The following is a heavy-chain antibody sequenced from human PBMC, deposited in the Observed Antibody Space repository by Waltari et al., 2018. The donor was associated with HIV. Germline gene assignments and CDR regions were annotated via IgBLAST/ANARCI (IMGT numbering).Heavy chain of an antibody. CDR3: VKEDEAYYVYSFHL. CDR1: GFSFNNFA. CDR2: LSPPVGSI. V-gene: IGHV3-21*02. Sequence: EGRLVESGGGLVQPGGSLRPSCVVSGFSFNNFAVGRVRQAPGKGSACVPSLSPPVGSISHADSVKCLFTISRAPAGNSIYMQMDILRADDTGVYYCVKEDEAYYVYSFHLWGQGTMVTVSS. J-gene: IGHJ3*01. D-gene: IGHD3-16*01.